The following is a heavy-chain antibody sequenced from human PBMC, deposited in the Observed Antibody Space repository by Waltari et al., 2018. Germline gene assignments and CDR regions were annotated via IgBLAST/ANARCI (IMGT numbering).Heavy chain of an antibody. Sequence: EVQVLESGGGLVQPGGSLRLSCAASGFPFSAYAMTWVRQAPGEGLEWVSGIDASGAYTYYADSVKGRFTISRDNSKSTVDLQMNSLRDDDTAIYYCGKTRGGYARGIDYWGQGTLVTVSS. CDR2: IDASGAYT. D-gene: IGHD5-12*01. J-gene: IGHJ4*02. CDR3: GKTRGGYARGIDY. V-gene: IGHV3-23*01. CDR1: GFPFSAYA.